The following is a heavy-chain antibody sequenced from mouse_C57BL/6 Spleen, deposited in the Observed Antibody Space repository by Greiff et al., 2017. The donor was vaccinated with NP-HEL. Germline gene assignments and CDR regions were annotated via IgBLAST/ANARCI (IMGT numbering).Heavy chain of an antibody. Sequence: EVKVVESGAELVRPGASVKLSCTASGFNIKDYYMHWVKQRPEQGLEWIGRIDPEDGDTEYAPKFQGKATMTADTSSNTAYLQLSSLTSEDTAVYYCTTSYYYGSSYWYFDVWGTGTTVTVSS. CDR3: TTSYYYGSSYWYFDV. D-gene: IGHD1-1*01. J-gene: IGHJ1*03. CDR1: GFNIKDYY. V-gene: IGHV14-1*01. CDR2: IDPEDGDT.